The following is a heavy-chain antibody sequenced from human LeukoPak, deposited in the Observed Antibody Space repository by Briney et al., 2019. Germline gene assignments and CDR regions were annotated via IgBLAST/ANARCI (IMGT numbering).Heavy chain of an antibody. D-gene: IGHD5-24*01. CDR2: MKQDGGEK. Sequence: RPGGSLRLSCAASGFTFSTYWMTWVRQAPGKGLEWVANMKQDGGEKYYVDSVKGRFTISRDNAKNSLYLQMNSLGAEDTAIYYCARDRRDGYNVLDYWGQGTLVTVSS. J-gene: IGHJ4*02. CDR1: GFTFSTYW. CDR3: ARDRRDGYNVLDY. V-gene: IGHV3-7*01.